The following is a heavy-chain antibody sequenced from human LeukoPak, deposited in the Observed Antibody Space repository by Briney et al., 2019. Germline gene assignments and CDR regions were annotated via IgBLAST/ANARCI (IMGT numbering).Heavy chain of an antibody. CDR3: ARDLWYCSGGSCLPA. D-gene: IGHD2-15*01. J-gene: IGHJ1*01. CDR2: IYHSGST. Sequence: ASETLSLTCTVSGYSISSGYYWGWIRQPPGRGLEWIGSIYHSGSTYYNPSLKSRVTISVDTSKNQFSLKLSSVTAADTAVYYCARDLWYCSGGSCLPAWGQGTLVTVSS. V-gene: IGHV4-38-2*02. CDR1: GYSISSGYY.